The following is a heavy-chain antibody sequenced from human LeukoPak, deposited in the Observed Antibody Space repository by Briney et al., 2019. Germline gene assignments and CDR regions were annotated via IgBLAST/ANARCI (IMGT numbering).Heavy chain of an antibody. CDR2: ISGSGGST. Sequence: GGSLRLPCAASGFTFSSYAMSWVRQAPGKGLEWVSAISGSGGSTYYADSVKGRFTISRDNSKNTLYLQMNSLRAEDTAVYYCAKWRMVRGVTSSFDYWGQGTLVTVSS. D-gene: IGHD3-10*01. V-gene: IGHV3-23*01. J-gene: IGHJ4*02. CDR3: AKWRMVRGVTSSFDY. CDR1: GFTFSSYA.